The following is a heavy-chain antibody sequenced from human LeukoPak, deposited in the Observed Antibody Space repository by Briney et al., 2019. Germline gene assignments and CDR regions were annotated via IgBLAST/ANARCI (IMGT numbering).Heavy chain of an antibody. CDR1: GGSFSGYY. Sequence: PSETLSLTCAVYGGSFSGYYWSWIRQPPGKGLEWIGEINHSGSTNYNPSLKSRVTISVDTSKDQFSLKLSSVTAADTAVYYCARLRYSSGWYGLFDYWGQGTLVTVSS. CDR2: INHSGST. CDR3: ARLRYSSGWYGLFDY. J-gene: IGHJ4*02. D-gene: IGHD6-19*01. V-gene: IGHV4-34*01.